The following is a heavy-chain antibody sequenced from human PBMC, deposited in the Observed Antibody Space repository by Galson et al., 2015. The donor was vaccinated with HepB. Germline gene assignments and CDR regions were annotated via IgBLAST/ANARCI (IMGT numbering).Heavy chain of an antibody. CDR3: ARDLPYYYDVSGYYGVFVY. CDR1: GFTFNSYA. CDR2: ISYDGSNK. D-gene: IGHD3-22*01. J-gene: IGHJ4*02. Sequence: SLRLSCAASGFTFNSYAMHWVRQAPGKGLEWVAVISYDGSNKYYADSVKGRFTISRDNSKNTLYLLMNSLRAEDAAVYYCARDLPYYYDVSGYYGVFVYWGRGTLVTVSS. V-gene: IGHV3-30*04.